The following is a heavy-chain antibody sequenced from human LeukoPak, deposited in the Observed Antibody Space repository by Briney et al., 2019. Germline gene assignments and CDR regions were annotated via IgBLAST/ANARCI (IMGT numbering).Heavy chain of an antibody. Sequence: GGSLRLSCAASGFTFSSYSMNWVRQAPGKGLEGVSSISGSSSYIYYADSVKGRFTISRDNAKNSLYLQMNSLRAEDTAVYYCARDPNRYCSSTSCYAGCDYWGQGTLVTVSS. CDR1: GFTFSSYS. V-gene: IGHV3-21*01. J-gene: IGHJ4*02. CDR3: ARDPNRYCSSTSCYAGCDY. D-gene: IGHD2-2*01. CDR2: ISGSSSYI.